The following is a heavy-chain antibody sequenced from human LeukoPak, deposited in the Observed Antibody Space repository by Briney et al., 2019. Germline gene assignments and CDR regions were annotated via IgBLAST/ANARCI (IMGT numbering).Heavy chain of an antibody. CDR3: ANLGVLYYAMDV. D-gene: IGHD3-16*01. Sequence: SETLSLTCTVSGGSISSGGYYWSWIRQHPGKGLEWIGYIYYSGSTYYNPSLKSRVTISVDTSKNQFSLKLSSVTAADTAVYYCANLGVLYYAMDVWGQGTTVTVSS. CDR2: IYYSGST. J-gene: IGHJ6*02. CDR1: GGSISSGGYY. V-gene: IGHV4-31*03.